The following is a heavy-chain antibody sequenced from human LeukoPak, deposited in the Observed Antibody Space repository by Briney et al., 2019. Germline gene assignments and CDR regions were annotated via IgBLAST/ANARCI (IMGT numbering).Heavy chain of an antibody. CDR3: ARGKYYYDSSGYCL. CDR2: ISAYNGNT. CDR1: GYTFTSYG. Sequence: GASVKVSCKASGYTFTSYGISWVRQAPGQGLEWMGWISAYNGNTNYAQKLQGRVTMTTDTSTSTAYMELRSLRSDNTAVYYCARGKYYYDSSGYCLWGQGTLVTVSS. D-gene: IGHD3-22*01. J-gene: IGHJ4*02. V-gene: IGHV1-18*01.